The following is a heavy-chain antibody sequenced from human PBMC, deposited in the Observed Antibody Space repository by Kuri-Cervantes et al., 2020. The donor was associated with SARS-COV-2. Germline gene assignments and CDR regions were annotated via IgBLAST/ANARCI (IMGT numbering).Heavy chain of an antibody. D-gene: IGHD6-6*01. CDR1: GFTFSTYA. J-gene: IGHJ6*02. CDR3: AKSGYSSSSYYYYYGMDV. CDR2: ISHDGSSK. Sequence: GESLKISCAASGFTFSTYAMHWVRQAPGKGLEWVAVISHDGSSKYYADSVKGRFTISRDNSKNTLYLQMNSLRAEDTAVYYCAKSGYSSSSYYYYYGMDVWGQGTTVTVSS. V-gene: IGHV3-30-3*02.